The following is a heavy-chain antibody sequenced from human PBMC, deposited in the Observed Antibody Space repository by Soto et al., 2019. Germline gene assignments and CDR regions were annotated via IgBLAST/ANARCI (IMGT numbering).Heavy chain of an antibody. J-gene: IGHJ4*01. CDR3: ARGYCTSISCYSTFNY. CDR2: IFPGDSDT. Sequence: LGESLKISCRGSGYIFTKYWIGWVRQMPGKGLEWMGVIFPGDSDTRYSPSFQGQVTISADKSISTAYLHWNNLRASDTAMYYCARGYCTSISCYSTFNYWAQGTLVTVSS. D-gene: IGHD2-2*01. V-gene: IGHV5-51*01. CDR1: GYIFTKYW.